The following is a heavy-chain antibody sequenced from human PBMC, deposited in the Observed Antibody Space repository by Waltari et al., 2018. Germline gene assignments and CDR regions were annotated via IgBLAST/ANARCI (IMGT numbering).Heavy chain of an antibody. V-gene: IGHV4-34*01. CDR2: INHSGST. CDR3: ASARDLQWLVVYYFDY. Sequence: QVQLQQWGAGLLKPSETLSLTCAVYGGSFSGYYWSWTRQPPGKGLEWIGEINHSGSTNYNPSLKSRVTISVDTSKNQFSLKLSSVTAADTAVYYCASARDLQWLVVYYFDYWGQGTLVTVSS. CDR1: GGSFSGYY. D-gene: IGHD6-19*01. J-gene: IGHJ4*02.